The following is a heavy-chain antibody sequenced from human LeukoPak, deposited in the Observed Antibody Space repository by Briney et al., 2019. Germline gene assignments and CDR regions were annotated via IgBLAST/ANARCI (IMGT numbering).Heavy chain of an antibody. D-gene: IGHD6-6*01. CDR3: ARRPPTGAALDH. V-gene: IGHV3-21*01. CDR2: ISSSSSYI. J-gene: IGHJ5*02. CDR1: GFTFSSYS. Sequence: GGSLRLSCAASGFTFSSYSMNWVRQAPGKGLEWVSSISSSSSYIYYADSVKGRFTISRDNAKNSLYLQMNSLRAEDTAVYYCARRPPTGAALDHWGQGTPVTVSS.